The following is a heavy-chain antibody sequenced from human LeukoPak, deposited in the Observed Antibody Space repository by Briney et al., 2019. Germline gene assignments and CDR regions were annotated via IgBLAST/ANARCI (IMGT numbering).Heavy chain of an antibody. D-gene: IGHD5-24*01. V-gene: IGHV3-33*08. CDR2: IWYDGSNK. Sequence: GGSLRLSCAASGFTFSSYAMHWVRQAPGKGLEWVAVIWYDGSNKYYADSVKGRFTISRDNSKNTLYLQMNSLRAEDTAVYYCARGIEMARNDAFDIWGQGTMVTVSS. CDR3: ARGIEMARNDAFDI. J-gene: IGHJ3*02. CDR1: GFTFSSYA.